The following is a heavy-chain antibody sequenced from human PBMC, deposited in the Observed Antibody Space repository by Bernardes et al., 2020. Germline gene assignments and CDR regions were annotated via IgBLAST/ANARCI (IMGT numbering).Heavy chain of an antibody. V-gene: IGHV1-2*06. Sequence: ASMKVSCKASGYTFTGYYMHWVRQAPGQGLEWMGRINPNSGGTNYAQKFQGRVTMTRDTSISTAYMELSRLRSDDTAVYYCARGWDIVVVPAATGSWFDPWGQGTLVTVSS. J-gene: IGHJ5*02. D-gene: IGHD2-2*01. CDR2: INPNSGGT. CDR1: GYTFTGYY. CDR3: ARGWDIVVVPAATGSWFDP.